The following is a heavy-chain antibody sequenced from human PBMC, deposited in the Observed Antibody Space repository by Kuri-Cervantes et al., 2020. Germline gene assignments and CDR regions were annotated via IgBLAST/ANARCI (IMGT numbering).Heavy chain of an antibody. CDR1: GGSISSSNW. Sequence: SETLSLTCAVSGGSISSSNWWSWVRQPPGKGLEWIGEINHRGYTDYNPSLKSRVTISEDTSRNQLSLKLTSVTAADTAVYYCARELRYCYRSNCYGGVFESWGQGTLVTVSS. CDR2: INHRGYT. CDR3: ARELRYCYRSNCYGGVFES. V-gene: IGHV4-4*02. J-gene: IGHJ4*02. D-gene: IGHD2-2*01.